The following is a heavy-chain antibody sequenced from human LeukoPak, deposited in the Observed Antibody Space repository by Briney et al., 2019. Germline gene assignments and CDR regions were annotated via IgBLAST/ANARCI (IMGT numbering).Heavy chain of an antibody. CDR1: GGTFSSYA. Sequence: ASVKVSCKASGGTFSSYAISWVRQAPGQGLEWMGGIIPIFGTANYAQKFQGRVTITADESTSTAYMELSSLRSEDTAVYYCARVAGNSYGYEGAFDYWGQGTLVTVSS. D-gene: IGHD5-18*01. J-gene: IGHJ4*02. V-gene: IGHV1-69*13. CDR2: IIPIFGTA. CDR3: ARVAGNSYGYEGAFDY.